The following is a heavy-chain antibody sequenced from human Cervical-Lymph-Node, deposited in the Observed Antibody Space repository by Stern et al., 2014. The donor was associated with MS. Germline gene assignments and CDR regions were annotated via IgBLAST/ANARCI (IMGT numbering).Heavy chain of an antibody. CDR3: ATSAGFYSAMDV. V-gene: IGHV1-69*01. CDR1: GGTFSNSA. CDR2: IIPIFGTA. D-gene: IGHD2-21*01. J-gene: IGHJ6*02. Sequence: QVQLVQSGAEVKKPGSSVKVSCRTSGGTFSNSAFSWIRQAPGQALEWMGAIIPIFGTATYAQRFQGRVTISAHESTNTAYMELSSLRSEDTAVYYCATSAGFYSAMDVWGPGTTVAVSS.